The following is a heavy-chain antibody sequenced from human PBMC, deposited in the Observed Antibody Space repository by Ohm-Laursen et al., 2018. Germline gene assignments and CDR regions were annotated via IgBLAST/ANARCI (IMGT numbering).Heavy chain of an antibody. D-gene: IGHD3-10*01. CDR3: AKGLEYYYGSGSFD. J-gene: IGHJ4*02. CDR2: INGGGGNT. Sequence: SLRLSCTASGFTFNSYAMSWVRQAPGKGLEWVSIINGGGGNTYYADSVKGRFTISRDNSKNTLYLQMNSLRAEDTAVYYCAKGLEYYYGSGSFDWGQGTLVTVTS. V-gene: IGHV3-23*01. CDR1: GFTFNSYA.